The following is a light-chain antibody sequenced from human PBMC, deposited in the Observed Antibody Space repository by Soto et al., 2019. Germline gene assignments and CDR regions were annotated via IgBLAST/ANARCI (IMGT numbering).Light chain of an antibody. J-gene: IGLJ2*01. Sequence: QSALAQPPSASGSPGQSVTISCTGTSSDVGDNYVSWYQQHLGKAPKLIIYEVTLRPSGVPERFSGSKSGNTASLTVSGLQADDEADYYYSSCTSSVVFGGGTKLTVL. CDR3: SSCTSSVV. CDR1: SSDVGDNY. CDR2: EVT. V-gene: IGLV2-8*01.